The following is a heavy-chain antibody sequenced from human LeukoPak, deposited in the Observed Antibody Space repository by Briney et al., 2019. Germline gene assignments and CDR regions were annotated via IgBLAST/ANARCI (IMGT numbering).Heavy chain of an antibody. J-gene: IGHJ4*02. CDR3: ARHYGP. CDR1: GFTFSRYD. V-gene: IGHV4-39*01. D-gene: IGHD3-10*01. Sequence: GSLRLSCAASGFTFSRYDMSWVRQAPGKGLEWIGSIYYSGSTYYNPSLKSRVTISVDTSKNQFSLKLNSVTATGTAVYYCARHYGPWGQGTLVTVSS. CDR2: IYYSGST.